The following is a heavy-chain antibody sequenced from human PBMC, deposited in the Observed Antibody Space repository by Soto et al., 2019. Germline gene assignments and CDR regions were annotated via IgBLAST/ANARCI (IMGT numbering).Heavy chain of an antibody. CDR1: GFTFSSYG. Sequence: GGSLRLSCAASGFTFSSYGMHWVRQAPGKGLEWVAVISYDGSNKYYADSVKGRFTISRDNSKNTLYLQMNSLRAEDTAVYYCAKGGDSSGYYYFDYWGQGTLVTVSS. D-gene: IGHD3-22*01. V-gene: IGHV3-30*18. CDR3: AKGGDSSGYYYFDY. J-gene: IGHJ4*02. CDR2: ISYDGSNK.